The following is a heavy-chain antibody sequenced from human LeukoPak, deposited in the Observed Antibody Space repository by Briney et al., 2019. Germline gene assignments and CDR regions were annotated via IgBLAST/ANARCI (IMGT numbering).Heavy chain of an antibody. V-gene: IGHV4-59*08. CDR3: ARHYGP. CDR2: IYYSGST. CDR1: GGSISGVSISTSY. Sequence: PSETLSLTCTVSGGSISGVSISTSYWSWIRQSPGRGLEWIGYIYYSGSTNYNPSLKSRVTISVDTSKNQFSLKLNSVTAADTAVYYCARHYGPWGQGTLVTVSS. J-gene: IGHJ5*02. D-gene: IGHD3-10*01.